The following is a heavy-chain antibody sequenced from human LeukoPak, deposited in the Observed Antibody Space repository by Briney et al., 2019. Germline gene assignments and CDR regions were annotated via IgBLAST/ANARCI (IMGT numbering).Heavy chain of an antibody. V-gene: IGHV3-30*04. Sequence: GRSLRLSCAASRFTFSSYTMHWVRQAPGKGLEWVAVISYDGSNRYYADSVKGRFTISRDNSKNTLYLQMNSLRADDTAVYYCARLSYDSGTHYTCYEYWGQGTLVTVSS. CDR2: ISYDGSNR. CDR3: ARLSYDSGTHYTCYEY. J-gene: IGHJ4*02. D-gene: IGHD3-10*01. CDR1: RFTFSSYT.